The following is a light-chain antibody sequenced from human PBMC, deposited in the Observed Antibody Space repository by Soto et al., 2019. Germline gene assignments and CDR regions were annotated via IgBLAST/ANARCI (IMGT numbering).Light chain of an antibody. CDR3: QQYNNWPPLIT. V-gene: IGKV3-15*01. Sequence: EIVMTQSPATLSVSPGERATLSCRASQSVSSNLAWYQQKPGQAPRLLIYGASTRATGIPARFSGSGSGTECTLTISSLQSEDFAVYYCQQYNNWPPLITFGQGTRLEIK. CDR1: QSVSSN. CDR2: GAS. J-gene: IGKJ5*01.